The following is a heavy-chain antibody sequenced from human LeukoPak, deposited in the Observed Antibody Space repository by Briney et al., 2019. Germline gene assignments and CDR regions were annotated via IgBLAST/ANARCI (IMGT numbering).Heavy chain of an antibody. CDR3: ARDLSDNYDILTGPNWFDP. CDR2: IYYSGST. CDR1: GFTFSSYS. J-gene: IGHJ5*02. V-gene: IGHV4-59*01. Sequence: GSLRLSCAASGFTFSSYSMNWVRQPPGKGLEWIGYIYYSGSTNYNPSLKSRVTISVDTSKNQFSLKLSSVTAADTAVYYCARDLSDNYDILTGPNWFDPWGQGTLVTVSS. D-gene: IGHD3-9*01.